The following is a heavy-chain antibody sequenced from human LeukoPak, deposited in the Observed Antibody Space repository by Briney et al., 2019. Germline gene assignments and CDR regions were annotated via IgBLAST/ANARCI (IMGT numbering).Heavy chain of an antibody. CDR2: MKSNSGDT. J-gene: IGHJ4*02. CDR3: ARGEYSSSWNPFDY. D-gene: IGHD6-13*01. V-gene: IGHV1-8*01. Sequence: ASVKVSCKTSGYTFTGYDINWVRQAPGQGLEWMGWMKSNSGDTHFAQKFQGRVTMTRNISISTAFMELSSLRSEDTAVYYCARGEYSSSWNPFDYWGQGSLVTVFS. CDR1: GYTFTGYD.